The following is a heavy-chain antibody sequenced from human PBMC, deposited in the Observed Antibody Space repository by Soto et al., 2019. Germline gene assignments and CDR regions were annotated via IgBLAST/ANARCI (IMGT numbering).Heavy chain of an antibody. D-gene: IGHD7-27*01. Sequence: LQSGGGIAQPGGSSRLSCTASGFNLRDQALSWVRQAPGGGLAWVSGISGMEDRTNYADFVKGRFFISKDRAKNTLNLQMNGLRDDDTAVYYCAKTYTWGWGQGTQVTVSS. CDR3: AKTYTWG. V-gene: IGHV3-23*01. J-gene: IGHJ4*02. CDR2: ISGMEDRT. CDR1: GFNLRDQA.